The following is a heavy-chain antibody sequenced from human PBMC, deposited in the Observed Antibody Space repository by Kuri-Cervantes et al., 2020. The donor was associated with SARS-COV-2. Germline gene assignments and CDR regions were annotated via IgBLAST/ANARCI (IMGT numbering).Heavy chain of an antibody. D-gene: IGHD1-26*01. J-gene: IGHJ4*02. CDR3: ARAHSGSYLLDY. V-gene: IGHV3-33*01. CDR1: GFTFSSYG. CDR2: IWYDGSNK. Sequence: GGSLRLSCAASGFTFSSYGMHWVRQAPGKGLEWVAVIWYDGSNKYYADSVKGRFTISSDNSKNTPYLQMNSLRAEDTAVYYCARAHSGSYLLDYWGQGTMVTVSS.